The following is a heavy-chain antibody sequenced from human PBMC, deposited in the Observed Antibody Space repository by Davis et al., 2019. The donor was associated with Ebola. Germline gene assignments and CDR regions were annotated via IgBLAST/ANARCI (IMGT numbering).Heavy chain of an antibody. CDR1: GFTFSSYW. J-gene: IGHJ6*04. CDR2: IKQDGSEK. CDR3: ARARYSSSWYMGGMDV. V-gene: IGHV3-7*03. Sequence: GGSLRLSCAASGFTFSSYWMSWVRQAPGQGLERVANIKQDGSEKYYVDSVKGRFTISRDNAKNSLYLQMNSLRAEDTAVYYCARARYSSSWYMGGMDVWGKGTTVTVSS. D-gene: IGHD6-13*01.